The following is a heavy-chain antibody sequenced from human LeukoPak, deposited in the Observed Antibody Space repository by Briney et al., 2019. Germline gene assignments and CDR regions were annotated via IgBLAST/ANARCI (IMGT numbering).Heavy chain of an antibody. CDR1: GYSISSGNY. Sequence: SETLSLTCSVSGYSISSGNYWGWIRLPPGKGLQWIGSIYHSGSTYYNPSLKSRVTISVDTSKNQFSLKLSSVTAADTAVYYCAKGYCRGNSCYDDRGAFDYWGQGTPVTVSS. D-gene: IGHD2-2*01. CDR3: AKGYCRGNSCYDDRGAFDY. V-gene: IGHV4-38-2*02. J-gene: IGHJ4*02. CDR2: IYHSGST.